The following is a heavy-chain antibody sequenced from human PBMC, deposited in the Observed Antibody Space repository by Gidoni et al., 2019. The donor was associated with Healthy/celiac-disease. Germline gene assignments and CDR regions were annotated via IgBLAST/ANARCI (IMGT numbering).Heavy chain of an antibody. CDR3: AREPSRGSDAFDI. D-gene: IGHD6-19*01. Sequence: QVQLQQWGAGLLKPSETLSLTCAVYGGSFSVYYWSWIRQPPGKGLGWIGEINHSGSPNYNPSLKSRVTISVDTSKNQFSLKLSSVTAADTAVYYCAREPSRGSDAFDIWGQGTMVTVSS. CDR2: INHSGSP. CDR1: GGSFSVYY. J-gene: IGHJ3*02. V-gene: IGHV4-34*01.